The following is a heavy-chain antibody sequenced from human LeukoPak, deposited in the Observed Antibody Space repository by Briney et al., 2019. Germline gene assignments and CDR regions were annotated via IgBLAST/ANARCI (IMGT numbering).Heavy chain of an antibody. V-gene: IGHV1-8*02. J-gene: IGHJ4*02. D-gene: IGHD6-13*01. CDR2: MKPNSSDT. Sequence: AALKVSCKASGYTFTSYDTNCVRQAPGQRLEWMGRMKPNSSDTGYAQKYQGRGTMTRNTSISTDYMELSGLTSEDTAVYYCARGPPESSSSDYWGKGSLVTVSS. CDR1: GYTFTSYD. CDR3: ARGPPESSSSDY.